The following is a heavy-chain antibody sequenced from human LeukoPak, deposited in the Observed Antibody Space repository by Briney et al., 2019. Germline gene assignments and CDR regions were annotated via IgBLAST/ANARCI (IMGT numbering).Heavy chain of an antibody. Sequence: SETLSLTCTVSGGSISSSSYYWGWIRQPPGKGLEWIGSIYYSGSTYYNPSLKSRVTISVDTSKNQFSLKLSSVTAADTAVYYCARGASYSSYYFDYWGQGTLVTVSS. CDR1: GGSISSSSYY. CDR3: ARGASYSSYYFDY. V-gene: IGHV4-39*01. J-gene: IGHJ4*02. CDR2: IYYSGST. D-gene: IGHD5-18*01.